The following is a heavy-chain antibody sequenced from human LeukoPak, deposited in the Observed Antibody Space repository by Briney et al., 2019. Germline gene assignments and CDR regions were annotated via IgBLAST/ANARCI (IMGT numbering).Heavy chain of an antibody. J-gene: IGHJ4*02. CDR1: GGSISSYY. Sequence: SETLSLTCTLAGGSISSYYWSWIRQPPGKALEWIGYIFYIGNTSYNPSLTSRVTISVDTSKNQFSLKLSSVTAADTAVYYCAREGDGYNYVDYWGQGTLVTVSS. CDR2: IFYIGNT. CDR3: AREGDGYNYVDY. D-gene: IGHD5-24*01. V-gene: IGHV4-59*12.